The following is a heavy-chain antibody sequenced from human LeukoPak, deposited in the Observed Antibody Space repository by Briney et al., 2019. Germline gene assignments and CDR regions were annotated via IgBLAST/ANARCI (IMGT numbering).Heavy chain of an antibody. Sequence: ASVTVSYRAPGYTFTGYYMHWVRQAPGQGLEWMGWINPNSGGTNYAQKVQGRVTMTRDTSISTAYMELSRLRSDDTAVYYCARAMVLPLAVDYWGQGTPVTVSS. CDR1: GYTFTGYY. CDR3: ARAMVLPLAVDY. CDR2: INPNSGGT. V-gene: IGHV1-2*02. J-gene: IGHJ4*02. D-gene: IGHD3-10*01.